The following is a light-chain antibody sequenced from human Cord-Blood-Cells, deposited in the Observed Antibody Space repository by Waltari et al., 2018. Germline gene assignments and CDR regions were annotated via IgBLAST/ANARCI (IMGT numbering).Light chain of an antibody. Sequence: DIQMTQSPSSLSASVGDRVPITCQASQDISNYLNWYQQKPGQAPKLLIYDASNLETGVPSRFSGSGSGTDFTFTISSLQPEDIATYYCQQYDSLPLTFGQGTRLEIK. CDR1: QDISNY. CDR3: QQYDSLPLT. CDR2: DAS. J-gene: IGKJ5*01. V-gene: IGKV1-33*01.